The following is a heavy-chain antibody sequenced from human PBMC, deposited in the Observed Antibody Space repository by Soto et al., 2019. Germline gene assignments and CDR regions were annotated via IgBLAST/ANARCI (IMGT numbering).Heavy chain of an antibody. J-gene: IGHJ6*03. CDR1: GFTFSDYY. Sequence: PGGSLRLSCAASGFTFSDYYMSWIRQATGKGLEWVSYISSSGSTIYYADSVKGRFTISRDNAKNSLYLQMNSLRAEDTAVYYCARGNDFWSGEAYYMDVWGKGTTVTVSS. V-gene: IGHV3-11*01. CDR2: ISSSGSTI. D-gene: IGHD3-3*01. CDR3: ARGNDFWSGEAYYMDV.